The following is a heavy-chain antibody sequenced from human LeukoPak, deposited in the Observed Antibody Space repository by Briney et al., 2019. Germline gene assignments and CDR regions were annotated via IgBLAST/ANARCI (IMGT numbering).Heavy chain of an antibody. V-gene: IGHV4-59*12. Sequence: SETRSLTCTVSGGSINGYYWSWIRQSPGEGLEWIAYIYSSGSTNYNPSLKSRVTMSVDTSTNQFSLKLSSVTAADTAVYFCTRSGLTGMRKYPRADYYYYGMDVWGQGTAVTVSS. CDR2: IYSSGST. J-gene: IGHJ6*02. CDR3: TRSGLTGMRKYPRADYYYYGMDV. D-gene: IGHD1-14*01. CDR1: GGSINGYY.